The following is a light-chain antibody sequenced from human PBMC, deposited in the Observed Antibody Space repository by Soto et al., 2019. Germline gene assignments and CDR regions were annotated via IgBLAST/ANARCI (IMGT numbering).Light chain of an antibody. CDR2: GAS. V-gene: IGKV3-20*01. CDR1: QSVSSSY. J-gene: IGKJ1*01. CDR3: QQYGSWT. Sequence: EIVFTQSPGTLSLSPGERATLSCRASQSVSSSYLVWYQQKPGQAPRLLIYGASSRATGIPDRFSGSGSGTDFTLTISRLEPEDFAVYYCQQYGSWTFGQGTKVDIK.